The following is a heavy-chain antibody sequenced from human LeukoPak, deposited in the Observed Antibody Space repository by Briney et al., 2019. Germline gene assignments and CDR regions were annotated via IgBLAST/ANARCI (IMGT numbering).Heavy chain of an antibody. D-gene: IGHD3-10*01. CDR1: GFTFSSYG. Sequence: GGSLRLSCAASGFTFSSYGMHWVRQAPGKGLEWVAFIRYDGSNKYYADSVKGRFTISRDNSKNTLYLQMNSLRAEDTAVYYCARVIGYYGSGTFFDYWGQGTLVTVSS. J-gene: IGHJ4*02. CDR3: ARVIGYYGSGTFFDY. CDR2: IRYDGSNK. V-gene: IGHV3-30*02.